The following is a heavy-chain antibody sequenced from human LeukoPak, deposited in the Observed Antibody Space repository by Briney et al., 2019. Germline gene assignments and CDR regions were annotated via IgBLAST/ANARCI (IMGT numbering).Heavy chain of an antibody. CDR3: ARDSPAIAAAEDAFDI. V-gene: IGHV3-21*01. Sequence: PGGSLRLSCAASGFTFSSYSMNWVRQAPGKGLEWVSSISSSSSYIYYADSVKGRFTISRDNAKNSLYLQMNSLRAEDTAVYYCARDSPAIAAAEDAFDIWGQGTMVTVSS. CDR2: ISSSSSYI. CDR1: GFTFSSYS. J-gene: IGHJ3*02. D-gene: IGHD6-13*01.